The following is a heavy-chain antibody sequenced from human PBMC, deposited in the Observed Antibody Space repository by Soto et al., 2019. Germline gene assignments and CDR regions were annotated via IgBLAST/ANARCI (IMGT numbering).Heavy chain of an antibody. V-gene: IGHV1-69*06. CDR3: ARGGFHFNEESGHASDY. CDR2: IIPIFGTA. J-gene: IGHJ4*02. CDR1: GDTFDIYG. D-gene: IGHD2-15*01. Sequence: QVQLVQSGAEVKKPGSSVKVSCKASGDTFDIYGFNWVRQAPGQGLEWLGTIIPIFGTADYAQKFEGRVSITADKSTSTAYMELASLTTEDSAIYSCARGGFHFNEESGHASDYWGQGTLISVSS.